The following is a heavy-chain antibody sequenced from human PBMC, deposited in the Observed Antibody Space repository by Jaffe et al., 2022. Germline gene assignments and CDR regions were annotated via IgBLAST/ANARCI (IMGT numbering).Heavy chain of an antibody. CDR3: ARNYLYLDV. V-gene: IGHV3-48*01. Sequence: EVQLVESGGGLVQPGGSLRLSCEASGFTFGDYTMNWVRQAPGKGLEWVSYFDSSPPTIYYTDSVKGRFTISRDNAKNSLYLQMNSLKADDTAIYYCARNYLYLDVWGKGTTVTVSS. CDR1: GFTFGDYT. CDR2: FDSSPPTI. J-gene: IGHJ6*03.